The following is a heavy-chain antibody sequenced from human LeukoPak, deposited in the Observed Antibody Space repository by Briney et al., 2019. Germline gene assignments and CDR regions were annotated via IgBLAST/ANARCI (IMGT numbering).Heavy chain of an antibody. Sequence: TGGSLRLSCAASGFTFRSYWMSWVRQAPGKGLEWLGHINQEASRTDHADSVKGRFTISRDNSRNLLYLHMSSLRAEDTAVYYCAKYLSRAFGSWGQGILVSVSS. CDR3: AKYLSRAFGS. CDR2: INQEASRT. V-gene: IGHV3-7*01. J-gene: IGHJ4*02. D-gene: IGHD2/OR15-2a*01. CDR1: GFTFRSYW.